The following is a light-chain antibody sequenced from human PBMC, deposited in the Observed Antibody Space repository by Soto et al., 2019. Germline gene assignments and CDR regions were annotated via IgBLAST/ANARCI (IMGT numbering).Light chain of an antibody. CDR2: GAS. CDR3: QQYGSPLT. V-gene: IGKV3-20*01. J-gene: IGKJ4*01. CDR1: QTVSSSY. Sequence: EIVLTQSPGTLSLSPGERATVSCRASQTVSSSYLAWYQQKPGQAPRLLIYGASSRATGIPGRLSGSGSGIDFTLTISRLEPEEFGVYYCQQYGSPLTFGGGTKVEIK.